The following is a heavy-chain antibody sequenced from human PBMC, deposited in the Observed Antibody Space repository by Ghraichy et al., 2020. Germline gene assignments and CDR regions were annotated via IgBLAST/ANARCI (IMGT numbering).Heavy chain of an antibody. Sequence: SQTLSLTCRVSGDSVNSGSYYWNWIRQPPGKGLEWIGFIYYSESTNYNPSLKSRVTISVDTSKNQFSLNLRSVTAADTAVYYWARAPRWNSYYGAFDFWGQGTKVTVSS. CDR3: ARAPRWNSYYGAFDF. CDR1: GDSVNSGSYY. J-gene: IGHJ3*01. V-gene: IGHV4-61*01. D-gene: IGHD3-3*01. CDR2: IYYSEST.